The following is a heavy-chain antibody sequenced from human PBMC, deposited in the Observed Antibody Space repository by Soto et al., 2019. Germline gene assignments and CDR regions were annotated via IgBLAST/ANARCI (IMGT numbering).Heavy chain of an antibody. J-gene: IGHJ4*02. D-gene: IGHD3-22*01. V-gene: IGHV4-31*03. CDR3: ARVGYYYDSSSFDY. CDR1: DDSISSSGYY. Sequence: SETLSLTCTVSDDSISSSGYYWSWIRQHPGKGLEWIGYIYYSGTTYYNPSLKGRVTISVNTSKNQFSLKLSSVTAADSAVYYCARVGYYYDSSSFDYWGQGTLVTVS. CDR2: IYYSGTT.